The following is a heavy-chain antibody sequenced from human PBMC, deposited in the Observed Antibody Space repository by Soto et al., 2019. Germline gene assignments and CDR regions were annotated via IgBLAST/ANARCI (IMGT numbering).Heavy chain of an antibody. CDR1: GYTFTGYY. D-gene: IGHD3-10*01. Sequence: QVQLVQSGAEVKKPGASVKVSCKASGYTFTGYYMHWVRQAPGQGLEWMGWINPNSGGTSYAQKFQGWVTMTRDTSISTAYMELSRLRSDDTAVYYCARGPPMFRGVDFDYWAREPWSPSPQ. V-gene: IGHV1-2*04. CDR2: INPNSGGT. J-gene: IGHJ4*02. CDR3: ARGPPMFRGVDFDY.